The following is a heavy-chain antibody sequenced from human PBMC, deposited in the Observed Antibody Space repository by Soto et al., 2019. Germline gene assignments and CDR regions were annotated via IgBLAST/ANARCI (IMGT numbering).Heavy chain of an antibody. CDR3: ASSSSGS. CDR1: GFTFSSYA. D-gene: IGHD6-6*01. Sequence: QVQLVESGGGVVQPGRSLRLSCAASGFTFSSYAMHWVRQAPGKGLEWVAVISYDGSNIYYADSVQGRFTISRDNSKNTLYLQMNSLRAEDTAVYYCASSSSGSWGQGTLVTVSS. V-gene: IGHV3-30-3*01. J-gene: IGHJ5*02. CDR2: ISYDGSNI.